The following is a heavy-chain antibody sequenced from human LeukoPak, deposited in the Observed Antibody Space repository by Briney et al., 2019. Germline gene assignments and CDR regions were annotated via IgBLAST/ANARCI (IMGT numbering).Heavy chain of an antibody. D-gene: IGHD3-3*01. J-gene: IGHJ4*02. CDR1: GFTFSSYA. CDR3: ARDPLYYYDFWSGYHTTKGGFDY. Sequence: PGGSLRLSCAASGFTFSSYAMSWVRQAPGKGLEWVANIKQDGSEKYYVDSVKGRFTISRDNAKNSLYLQMNSLRAEDTAVYYCARDPLYYYDFWSGYHTTKGGFDYWGQGTLVTVSS. V-gene: IGHV3-7*01. CDR2: IKQDGSEK.